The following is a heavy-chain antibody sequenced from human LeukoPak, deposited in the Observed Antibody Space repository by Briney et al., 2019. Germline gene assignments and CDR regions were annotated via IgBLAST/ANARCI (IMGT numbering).Heavy chain of an antibody. D-gene: IGHD4-17*01. CDR1: GFSFSDYS. V-gene: IGHV3-21*01. J-gene: IGHJ4*02. CDR2: ISSSSTYI. CDR3: AREEGYGGYVGNDY. Sequence: GGSLRLSCAASGFSFSDYSMNWVRQAPGKGLEWVSSISSSSTYIRYADSVKGRITISRDNAKNSLYLQMNSLRAEDTAVYYCAREEGYGGYVGNDYWGQGTLVTVTS.